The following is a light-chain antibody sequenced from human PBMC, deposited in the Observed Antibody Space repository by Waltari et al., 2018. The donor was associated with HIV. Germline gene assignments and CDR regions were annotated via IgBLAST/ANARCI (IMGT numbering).Light chain of an antibody. CDR1: DSDFGSGNF. CDR2: EVD. CDR3: SSFTKDFTVI. V-gene: IGLV2-14*03. J-gene: IGLJ2*01. Sequence: SVVTQPASVSGFPGQSVPISCTGPDSDFGSGNFVSWYQQHPGKAPKVILFEVDSRASGVDDRFSGSKSGNTASLTISGLRTEDEANYYCSSFTKDFTVIFGGGTKVTIL.